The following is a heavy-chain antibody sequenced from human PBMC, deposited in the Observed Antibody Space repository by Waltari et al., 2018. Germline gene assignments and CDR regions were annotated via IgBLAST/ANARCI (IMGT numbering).Heavy chain of an antibody. CDR2: ISYNGAT. CDR3: ATYIGASVGTAAFDV. J-gene: IGHJ3*01. D-gene: IGHD5-12*01. Sequence: QLQLQESGPGLVKPSETLSLTCSVSGGSITTSRHYWGWIRQPPGRGLEWIGTISYNGATYTSPSLKSRVTMSRDTSKNQLSLTLDSMTAADTAVYYCATYIGASVGTAAFDVWGQGTMVTVSS. CDR1: GGSITTSRHY. V-gene: IGHV4-39*01.